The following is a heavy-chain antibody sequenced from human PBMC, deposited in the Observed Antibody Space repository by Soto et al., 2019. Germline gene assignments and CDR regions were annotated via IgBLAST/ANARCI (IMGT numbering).Heavy chain of an antibody. CDR2: ISAYNGNT. J-gene: IGHJ4*02. CDR1: GYAFTSYG. CDR3: ASPRDTIFGVLIMDLEY. D-gene: IGHD3-3*01. Sequence: GASVKVSCKTSGYAFTSYGISWVRQAPGQGLEWMGWISAYNGNTNYAQKLQGRVTMTTDTSTSTAYMELRSLRSDDTAVYYCASPRDTIFGVLIMDLEYWGQGTLVTVSS. V-gene: IGHV1-18*01.